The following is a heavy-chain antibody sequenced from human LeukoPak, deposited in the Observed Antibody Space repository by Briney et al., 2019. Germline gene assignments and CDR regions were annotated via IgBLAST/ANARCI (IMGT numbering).Heavy chain of an antibody. V-gene: IGHV3-23*01. CDR1: GFTFSSYA. Sequence: GGSLRLSCADSGFTFSSYAMSWVRQAPGKGLEWVSLISTSGRTHYADSVQGGFTISRDNSKNTLSLHMNSPRDEDTAVYYCARGIDSSGYYHVVVSWGQGGLVTVSS. CDR3: ARGIDSSGYYHVVVS. CDR2: ISTSGRT. J-gene: IGHJ4*02. D-gene: IGHD3-22*01.